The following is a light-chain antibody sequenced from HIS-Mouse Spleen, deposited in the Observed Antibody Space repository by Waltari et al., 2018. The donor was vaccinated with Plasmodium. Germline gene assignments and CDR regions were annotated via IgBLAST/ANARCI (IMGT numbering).Light chain of an antibody. Sequence: QSALTQPASVSGSPGQSITISCTGTSSDVGSYNLVSWYQQHPGKAPKPMIYEGSKRASGVANRFSGSKSGNTASLTISGLQAEDEADYDCCSYAGSSTYVFGTGTKVTVL. J-gene: IGLJ1*01. CDR2: EGS. CDR3: CSYAGSSTYV. V-gene: IGLV2-23*01. CDR1: SSDVGSYNL.